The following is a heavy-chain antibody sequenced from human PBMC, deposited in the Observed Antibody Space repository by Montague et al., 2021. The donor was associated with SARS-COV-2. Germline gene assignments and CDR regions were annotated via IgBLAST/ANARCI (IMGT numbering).Heavy chain of an antibody. J-gene: IGHJ4*02. CDR2: ISYDGSNK. Sequence: SLRLSCAASGFTFSSYAMHWVRQAPGKGLEWVAVISYDGSNKYYADSVKGRFTISRGNSKNTLYLQMNSLRAEDTAVYYCARGFRGGYSTFDYWGQGTLVTVSS. CDR1: GFTFSSYA. CDR3: ARGFRGGYSTFDY. V-gene: IGHV3-30*04. D-gene: IGHD2-21*01.